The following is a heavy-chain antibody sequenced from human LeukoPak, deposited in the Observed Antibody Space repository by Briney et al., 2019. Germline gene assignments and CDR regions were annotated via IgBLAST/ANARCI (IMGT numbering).Heavy chain of an antibody. Sequence: GGSLRLSCAASGFTFSSYEMNWVRQAPGKGLEWVSYISSSGSTIYYADSVKGRFTISRDNAKNSLYLQMNSLRAEDTAVYYCARVLLGEADVVFDYWGQGTLVTVSS. J-gene: IGHJ4*02. CDR1: GFTFSSYE. CDR2: ISSSGSTI. CDR3: ARVLLGEADVVFDY. V-gene: IGHV3-48*03. D-gene: IGHD3-10*01.